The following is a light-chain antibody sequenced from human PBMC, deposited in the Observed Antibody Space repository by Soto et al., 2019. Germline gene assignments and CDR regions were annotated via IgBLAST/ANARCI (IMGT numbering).Light chain of an antibody. CDR2: TVS. Sequence: DIQMTQSPSSLSASVGDTVTITCRASQSIDTYLSWYQQKPGKAPEVLIYTVSTLQSGVPSRFSGSGSGTDFTLTISSLQPEDSGSYYCQQSYSTPQVTFGGGTKVEIK. CDR1: QSIDTY. CDR3: QQSYSTPQVT. V-gene: IGKV1-39*01. J-gene: IGKJ4*01.